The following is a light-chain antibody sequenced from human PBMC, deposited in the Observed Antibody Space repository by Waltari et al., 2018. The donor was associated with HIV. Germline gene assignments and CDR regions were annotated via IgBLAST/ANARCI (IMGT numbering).Light chain of an antibody. Sequence: QSVLTQPPSASGTPGQRVTIPCSGTSSNIGSNTVNWYQQPPGTAPKLLIYSNKQRPSGVPDRFSGSKSGTSASLAISGLQSEDEADYYCAAWDDSLNGVVFGGGTKLTVL. CDR1: SSNIGSNT. CDR3: AAWDDSLNGVV. V-gene: IGLV1-44*01. J-gene: IGLJ2*01. CDR2: SNK.